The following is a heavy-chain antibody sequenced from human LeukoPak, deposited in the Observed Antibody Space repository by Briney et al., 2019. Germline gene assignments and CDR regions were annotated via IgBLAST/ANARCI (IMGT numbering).Heavy chain of an antibody. J-gene: IGHJ4*02. CDR1: RNSFSNYW. D-gene: IGHD6-19*01. CDR3: ARLQGVSRGWSFDY. CDR2: IYPGDSDT. V-gene: IGHV5-51*01. Sequence: GESLKISCKGSRNSFSNYWIGWVRQMPGKGLEWLGIIYPGDSDTTYSPSFQGHVTISADKSTSTAYLQWNSLKASDTAMYYCARLQGVSRGWSFDYWGQGTLVTVSS.